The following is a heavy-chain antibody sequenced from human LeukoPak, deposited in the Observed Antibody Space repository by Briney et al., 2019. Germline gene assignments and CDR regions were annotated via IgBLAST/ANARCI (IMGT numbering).Heavy chain of an antibody. CDR1: GGSFSGYY. J-gene: IGHJ4*02. Sequence: PSETLSLTCAVYGGSFSGYYWSWIRQPPGKGLEWIGEINHSGSTNYNPSLKSRVTISVDTSKNQFSLKLSSVTAADTAVYYCAQRWLQQPDYWGQGTLVTVSS. CDR3: AQRWLQQPDY. D-gene: IGHD5-24*01. V-gene: IGHV4-34*01. CDR2: INHSGST.